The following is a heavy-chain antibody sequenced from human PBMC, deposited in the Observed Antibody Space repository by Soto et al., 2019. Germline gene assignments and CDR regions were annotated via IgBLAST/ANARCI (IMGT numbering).Heavy chain of an antibody. CDR2: INTDGSST. V-gene: IGHV3-74*01. CDR3: AKRGVDTFGLSY. J-gene: IGHJ4*02. D-gene: IGHD3-10*01. CDR1: GFTFSSFW. Sequence: EVQLVESGGGLVQPGGSLRLSCAVSGFTFSSFWMHWVRKAPGEGLVWVSRINTDGSSTSYADSVKGRFTISRDNAQNTLYLQMNSLRVEDTAMYYCAKRGVDTFGLSYWGQGTLVTVS.